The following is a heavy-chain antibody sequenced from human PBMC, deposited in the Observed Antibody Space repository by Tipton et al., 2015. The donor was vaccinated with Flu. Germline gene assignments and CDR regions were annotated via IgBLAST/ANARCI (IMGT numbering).Heavy chain of an antibody. CDR3: ARGKYTYDTKAFDI. J-gene: IGHJ3*02. CDR1: GDSMKAYY. D-gene: IGHD3-16*01. V-gene: IGHV4-4*07. Sequence: LRLSCTVSGDSMKAYYWNWIRQPAGKGLEWIGRIYASGSTNYNPSLKSRVTMSVDTSKNHFSLRLSSVTAADTAVYFCARGKYTYDTKAFDIWGQGTMVTVSS. CDR2: IYASGST.